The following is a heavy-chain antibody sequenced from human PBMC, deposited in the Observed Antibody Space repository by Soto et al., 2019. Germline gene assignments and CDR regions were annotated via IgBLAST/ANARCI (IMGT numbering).Heavy chain of an antibody. D-gene: IGHD3-16*01. CDR1: GYSFTTFD. Sequence: QVQLEQSGAEVKKPGAAVMVSCKASGYSFTTFDINWVRQTTGQGLEWMGWMNPNSGNAGYAQKFQGRVEMTRDTSTSTGYMELSSLTSEDTAVYYCARGWGRWPHEKPGDYWGQGTRVTLSS. CDR3: ARGWGRWPHEKPGDY. V-gene: IGHV1-8*01. CDR2: MNPNSGNA. J-gene: IGHJ4*02.